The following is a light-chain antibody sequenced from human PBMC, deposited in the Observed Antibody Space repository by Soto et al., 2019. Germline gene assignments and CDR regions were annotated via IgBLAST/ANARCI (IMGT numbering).Light chain of an antibody. CDR2: KAS. Sequence: DIQMTQSPSTLSASVGDRVTITCRASQGISSWLDWYQQKPGKAPKLLIYKASSLESGVPSRFSGSGSGSEFTITISSPQPDDFATYYWQQYNSYWTFGQGTKVEI. CDR1: QGISSW. V-gene: IGKV1-5*03. CDR3: QQYNSYWT. J-gene: IGKJ1*01.